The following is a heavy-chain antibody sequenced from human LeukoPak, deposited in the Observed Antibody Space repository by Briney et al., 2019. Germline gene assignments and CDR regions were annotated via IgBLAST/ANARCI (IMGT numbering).Heavy chain of an antibody. Sequence: GGSLTLSCAASGITFSTAWMSWFRQAPGKGLEWVGRIKSKIGGATADYAAPVKDRFTISRDDSKNTLYLQMNSLKTEDTAVYHCATDRAWFDPWGQGTLVTVSS. V-gene: IGHV3-15*01. CDR2: IKSKIGGATA. J-gene: IGHJ5*02. D-gene: IGHD3-10*01. CDR3: ATDRAWFDP. CDR1: GITFSTAW.